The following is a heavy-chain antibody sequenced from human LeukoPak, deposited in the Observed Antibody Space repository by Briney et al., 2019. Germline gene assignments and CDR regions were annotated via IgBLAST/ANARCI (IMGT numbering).Heavy chain of an antibody. CDR3: ARDHCSSTSCSDDAFDI. CDR1: GFTFSDYY. Sequence: PGGSLRLSCAASGFTFSDYYMSWIRQAPGKGLEWVSYISSSSSTIYYADSVKGRFTISRDNAKNSLYLQMNSLRAEDTAVYYCARDHCSSTSCSDDAFDIWGQGTMVTVSS. V-gene: IGHV3-11*04. CDR2: ISSSSSTI. D-gene: IGHD2-2*01. J-gene: IGHJ3*02.